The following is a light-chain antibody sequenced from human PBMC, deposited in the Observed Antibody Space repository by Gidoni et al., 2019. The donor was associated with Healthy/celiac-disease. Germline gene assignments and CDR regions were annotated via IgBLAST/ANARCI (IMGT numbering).Light chain of an antibody. J-gene: IGKJ4*01. CDR3: QQYDNRPLT. CDR1: QDISNY. V-gene: IGKV1-33*01. Sequence: DLQMTQSPSSLSASVGDRVTITCQASQDISNYLNWYQQKPGKAPKLLIYDASNLETGVPSRFSGSGSGTDFTFTISSLQPEDIATYYCQQYDNRPLTFGGRTKVEIK. CDR2: DAS.